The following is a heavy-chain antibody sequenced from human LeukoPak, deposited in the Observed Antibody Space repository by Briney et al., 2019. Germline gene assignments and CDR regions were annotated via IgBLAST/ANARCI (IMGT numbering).Heavy chain of an antibody. CDR2: LYYSGST. J-gene: IGHJ4*02. V-gene: IGHV4-59*01. CDR3: ARAYDFWSGYDY. CDR1: GGSISSYY. D-gene: IGHD3-3*01. Sequence: SETLSLTCTVSGGSISSYYWSWIRQPPGKGLDWIGYLYYSGSTNDNPSLKSRVTISVDTSKNQFSLKLSSVTAADTAVYYCARAYDFWSGYDYWGQGTLVTVSS.